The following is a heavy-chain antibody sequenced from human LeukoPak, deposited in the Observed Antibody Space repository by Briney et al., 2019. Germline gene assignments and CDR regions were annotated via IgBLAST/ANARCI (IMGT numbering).Heavy chain of an antibody. CDR3: ARQFFHCSSTSCYDGVGGQPRDY. J-gene: IGHJ4*02. V-gene: IGHV3-11*01. D-gene: IGHD2-2*01. Sequence: GGSLRLSCAASGFTFRDYYMSWIRQAPGKGLEWVSYISSSGSTIYYADSVKGRFTISRDNAKNSLYLQMNSLRAEDTAVYYCARQFFHCSSTSCYDGVGGQPRDYWGQGTLVTVSS. CDR1: GFTFRDYY. CDR2: ISSSGSTI.